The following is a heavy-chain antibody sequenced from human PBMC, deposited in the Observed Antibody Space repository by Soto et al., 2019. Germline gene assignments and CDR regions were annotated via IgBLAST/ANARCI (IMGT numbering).Heavy chain of an antibody. J-gene: IGHJ6*02. CDR2: IFSNDEK. D-gene: IGHD6-19*01. Sequence: QVTLKESGPVLVNPTETLTLTCTVSGFSLSNARMGVSWIRQPPGKALEWLAHIFSNDEKSYSTSLKSRLTISKDTSKSQVVLTMTNMDPVDTATYYCARSPGYSSGWYGADYYYYYGMDVWGQGTTVTVSS. CDR3: ARSPGYSSGWYGADYYYYYGMDV. V-gene: IGHV2-26*01. CDR1: GFSLSNARMG.